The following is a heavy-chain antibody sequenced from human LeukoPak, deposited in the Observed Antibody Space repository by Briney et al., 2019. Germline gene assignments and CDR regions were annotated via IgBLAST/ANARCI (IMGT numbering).Heavy chain of an antibody. CDR2: LSGTGGST. CDR1: GFTFSNYA. CDR3: ARRPVLTPDFDY. Sequence: GGSLRLSCAASGFTFSNYAMSWVRQAPGKGLEWVSTLSGTGGSTYYADSVKGRFTISRDNSKNTLYLQVSSLRAEDAAVYYCARRPVLTPDFDYWGQGTLVTVSS. D-gene: IGHD3-9*01. V-gene: IGHV3-23*01. J-gene: IGHJ4*02.